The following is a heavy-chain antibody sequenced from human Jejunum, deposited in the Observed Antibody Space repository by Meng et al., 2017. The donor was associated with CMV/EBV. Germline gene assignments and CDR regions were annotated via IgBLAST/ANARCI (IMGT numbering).Heavy chain of an antibody. V-gene: IGHV4-30-4*08. CDR1: VGSISSGDYY. CDR2: IYYSGST. Sequence: CTVSVGSISSGDYYWSWSRQPPGKGLEWIGYIYYSGSTYYNPSLKSRVTISVDTSKNQFSLKLSSVTAADTAVYYCARDRPYLDVWGQGTTVTVSS. CDR3: ARDRPYLDV. J-gene: IGHJ6*02.